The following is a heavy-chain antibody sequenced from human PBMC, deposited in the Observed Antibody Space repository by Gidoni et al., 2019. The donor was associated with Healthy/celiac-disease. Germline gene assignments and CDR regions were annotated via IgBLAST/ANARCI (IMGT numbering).Heavy chain of an antibody. CDR2: ISSSSSYR. CDR1: GFTFSSYS. V-gene: IGHV3-21*01. CDR3: ERAARYDYFDY. Sequence: EAHLLVSWGGLLNPGGSLRLSCAASGFTFSSYSMNWVRQAPGKGLEWVAAISSSSSYRYYADSVKGRFTISRDNEKNALYMKMNSQRAEDTAVYYCERAARYDYFDYWGQGTLVTVSS. D-gene: IGHD3-9*01. J-gene: IGHJ4*02.